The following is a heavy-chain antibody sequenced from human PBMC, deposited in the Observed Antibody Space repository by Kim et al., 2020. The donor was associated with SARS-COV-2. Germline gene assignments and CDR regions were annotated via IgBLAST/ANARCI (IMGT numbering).Heavy chain of an antibody. Sequence: SETLSLTCTVSGGSINSTSSYWTWIRQPPGEGLEWLATMVFNGATYYNPSLTGRVSISIDASKNQFSLRLNSVTASDTALYYCARRNYPYYFDSWGQGIL. CDR3: ARRNYPYYFDS. D-gene: IGHD1-7*01. CDR1: GGSINSTSSY. V-gene: IGHV4-39*01. CDR2: MVFNGAT. J-gene: IGHJ4*02.